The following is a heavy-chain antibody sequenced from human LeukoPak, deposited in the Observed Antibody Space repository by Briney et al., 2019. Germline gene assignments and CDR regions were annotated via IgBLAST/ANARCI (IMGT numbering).Heavy chain of an antibody. J-gene: IGHJ4*02. CDR3: ARQGGGFWSGSYPFDY. V-gene: IGHV4-38-2*01. Sequence: PSETLSLTCAASGNFISNGYYWGWIRQPPGKGLEWIGGIYHSGTTFYNPSLKSRLSISVDTSNNHFSLTLRSVTAEDTAVYYCARQGGGFWSGSYPFDYWGQGTLVAVSS. D-gene: IGHD3-3*01. CDR2: IYHSGTT. CDR1: GNFISNGYY.